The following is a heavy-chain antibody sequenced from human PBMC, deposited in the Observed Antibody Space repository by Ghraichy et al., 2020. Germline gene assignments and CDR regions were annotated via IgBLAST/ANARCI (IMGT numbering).Heavy chain of an antibody. D-gene: IGHD2-15*01. CDR3: AREGGRQVYGMDV. V-gene: IGHV3-7*03. CDR2: IKQDGSEK. CDR1: GFTFSSYW. J-gene: IGHJ6*02. Sequence: GGSRRLSCAASGFTFSSYWMSWVRQAPGKGLEWVANIKQDGSEKYYVDSVKGRFTISRDNAKNSLYLQMNSLRAEDTAVYYWAREGGRQVYGMDVWGQGTTVTVSS.